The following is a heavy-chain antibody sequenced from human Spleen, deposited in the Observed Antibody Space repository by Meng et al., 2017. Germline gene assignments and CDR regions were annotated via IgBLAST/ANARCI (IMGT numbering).Heavy chain of an antibody. CDR3: ARDEDISAAGKLFGDY. D-gene: IGHD6-25*01. CDR2: IDPKSGDT. Sequence: QVQLVQSGAEVKKPGASVKVSCKPSGYNFPDYWLHWVRRAPGQGLEWMGRIDPKSGDTHYAQRFQGRVTMTGDTSISTAYMELSGLRSDDTAMYYCARDEDISAAGKLFGDYWGQGTLVIVSS. V-gene: IGHV1-2*06. J-gene: IGHJ4*02. CDR1: GYNFPDYW.